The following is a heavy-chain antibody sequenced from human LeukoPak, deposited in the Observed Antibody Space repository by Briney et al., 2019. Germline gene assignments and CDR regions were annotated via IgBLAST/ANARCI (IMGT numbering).Heavy chain of an antibody. V-gene: IGHV1-2*02. CDR2: INPNSGGT. Sequence: GASVKVSCKASGYTFTGYYIHWVRQAPGQGLEWMGWINPNSGGTNYAQSFQGRVAMTRDTSVSTAYMELSRLRSDDTAVYYCARDHCSSTSCFLNWFDPWGQGTLVTVSS. CDR1: GYTFTGYY. D-gene: IGHD2-2*01. J-gene: IGHJ5*02. CDR3: ARDHCSSTSCFLNWFDP.